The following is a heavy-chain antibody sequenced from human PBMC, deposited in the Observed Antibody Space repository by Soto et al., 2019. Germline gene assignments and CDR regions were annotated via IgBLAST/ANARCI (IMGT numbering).Heavy chain of an antibody. J-gene: IGHJ4*03. Sequence: GGSLRLSCAASGFTFSSYSMSWVRQAPGKGLEWVSGFRTGADDGTTYYADSVKGRFTISRDISKNTLFLQMNSLRAEDTAIYYCAKKVNSGPGSQYFDYWGQGTTVTVSS. CDR1: GFTFSSYS. D-gene: IGHD3-10*01. CDR2: FRTGADDGTT. V-gene: IGHV3-23*01. CDR3: AKKVNSGPGSQYFDY.